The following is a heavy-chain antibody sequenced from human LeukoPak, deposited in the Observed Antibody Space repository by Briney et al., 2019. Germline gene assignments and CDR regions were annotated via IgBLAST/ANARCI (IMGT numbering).Heavy chain of an antibody. CDR2: ISYDGSNK. CDR1: GFTFSSYA. Sequence: PGRSLRLSCAASGFTFSSYAMPWVRQAPGKGLERVAVISYDGSNKYYADSVKGRFTISRDNSKNTLYLQMNSLRAEDTAVYYCARADKYGYYFDYWGQGTLVTVSS. V-gene: IGHV3-30*14. D-gene: IGHD4-17*01. CDR3: ARADKYGYYFDY. J-gene: IGHJ4*02.